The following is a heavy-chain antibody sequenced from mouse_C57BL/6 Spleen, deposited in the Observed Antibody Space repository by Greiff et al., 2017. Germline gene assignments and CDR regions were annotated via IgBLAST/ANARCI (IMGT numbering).Heavy chain of an antibody. D-gene: IGHD2-4*01. Sequence: EVKLVESGEGLVKPGGSLKLSCAASGFTFSSYAMSWVRQTPEKRLEWVAYISSGGDYIYYADTVKGRFTISRDNARNTQYLQMSSLKSEDTAMYYCTRYDYDGHYFDYWGQGTTLTVSS. CDR1: GFTFSSYA. J-gene: IGHJ2*01. CDR2: ISSGGDYI. CDR3: TRYDYDGHYFDY. V-gene: IGHV5-9-1*02.